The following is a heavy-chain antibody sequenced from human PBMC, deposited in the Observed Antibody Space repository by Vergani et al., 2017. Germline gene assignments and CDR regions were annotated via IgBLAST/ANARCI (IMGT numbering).Heavy chain of an antibody. CDR2: IRYDGSNK. J-gene: IGHJ6*02. Sequence: QVQLVESGGGVVQPGGSLRLSCAASGFTFSSSGMHWVRQAPGKGLEWVAFIRYDGSNKYYADSVKGRFTISRDNSKNTLCLQMNSLRAEDTAVYYCAKIVVVVPASRQGYYGMDVWGQGTTVTVSS. CDR1: GFTFSSSG. V-gene: IGHV3-30*02. CDR3: AKIVVVVPASRQGYYGMDV. D-gene: IGHD2-2*01.